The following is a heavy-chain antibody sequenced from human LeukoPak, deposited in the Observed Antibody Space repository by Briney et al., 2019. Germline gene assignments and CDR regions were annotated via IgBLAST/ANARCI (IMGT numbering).Heavy chain of an antibody. J-gene: IGHJ3*01. Sequence: GASVKVSCKASGYTFTSYDINWVRQAPGQGLEWMGWMNPNSGNTGYAQKFQGRVTITRNTSISTAYMELSSLRSEDTAVYYCARARGASSIAAAGTLTFWGQGTMVTVSS. CDR3: ARARGASSIAAAGTLTF. V-gene: IGHV1-8*03. CDR1: GYTFTSYD. D-gene: IGHD6-13*01. CDR2: MNPNSGNT.